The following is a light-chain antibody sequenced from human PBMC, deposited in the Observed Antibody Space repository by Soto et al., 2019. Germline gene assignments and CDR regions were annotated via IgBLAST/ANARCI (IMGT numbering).Light chain of an antibody. V-gene: IGKV1-5*03. CDR2: KAS. CDR3: QHYNSYSEA. J-gene: IGKJ1*01. Sequence: DIQMTQSPCTLSASVGDRVTITCLASQTISSWLAWYQQKPGKAPKLLIYKASTLKSGVPSRFSGSRSGTECTLTISSLQPDDVATYYCQHYNSYSEAFGQGTKVDIK. CDR1: QTISSW.